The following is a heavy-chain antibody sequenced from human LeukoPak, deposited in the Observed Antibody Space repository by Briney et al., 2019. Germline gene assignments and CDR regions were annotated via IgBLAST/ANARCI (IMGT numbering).Heavy chain of an antibody. CDR3: AKDQKTFLDAFDI. V-gene: IGHV3-9*01. J-gene: IGHJ3*02. CDR1: GFTFDDYA. Sequence: PGRSLRLSCAASGFTFDDYAMHWVRHAPGKGLEWVSGISWNSGSIGYADSVKGRFTISRDNAKNSLYLQMNSLRAEDTALYYCAKDQKTFLDAFDIWGQGTMVTVSS. CDR2: ISWNSGSI.